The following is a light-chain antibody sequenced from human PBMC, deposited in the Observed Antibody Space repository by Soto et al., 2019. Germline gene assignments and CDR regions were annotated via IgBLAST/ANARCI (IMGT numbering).Light chain of an antibody. CDR3: QTWVTGIHI. V-gene: IGLV4-69*01. Sequence: QSVLTQSPSASASLGASVKLTCTLSSGHSNYAIAWHQQQPEKGPRFLMKLNSDGSHSKGDGIPDRFPGSSSGAERYLTISTLQSEDEADYYCQTWVTGIHIFGGGTKVTVL. CDR1: SGHSNYA. CDR2: LNSDGSH. J-gene: IGLJ2*01.